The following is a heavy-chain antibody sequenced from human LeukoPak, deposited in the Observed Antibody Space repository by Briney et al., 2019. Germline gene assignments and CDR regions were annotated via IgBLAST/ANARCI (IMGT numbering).Heavy chain of an antibody. D-gene: IGHD5-18*01. CDR3: ATIKRGSTYGYFDF. V-gene: IGHV4-59*01. Sequence: MFDTVSTKSNPSLKSRLTLSVDTSKKQLSLRLSSVTAADTAVYYCATIKRGSTYGYFDFWGQGIKATVSS. J-gene: IGHJ4*02. CDR2: MFDTVST.